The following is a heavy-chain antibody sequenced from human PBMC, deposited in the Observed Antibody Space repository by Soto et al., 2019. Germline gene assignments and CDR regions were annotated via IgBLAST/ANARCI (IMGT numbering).Heavy chain of an antibody. CDR1: GFTFSSYG. V-gene: IGHV3-30*18. Sequence: PGGSLRLSCATSGFTFSSYGMHWVRQAPGKGLEWVAVISYDGSNKYYADSVKGRFTISRDNSKNTLYLQMNSLRAEDTAVYYCAKDPPSLQDDFWSSYPDYWGQGTLVTVSS. D-gene: IGHD3-3*01. J-gene: IGHJ4*02. CDR3: AKDPPSLQDDFWSSYPDY. CDR2: ISYDGSNK.